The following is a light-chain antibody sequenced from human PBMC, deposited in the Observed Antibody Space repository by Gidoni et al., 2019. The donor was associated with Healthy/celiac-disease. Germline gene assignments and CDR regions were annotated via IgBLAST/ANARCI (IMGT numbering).Light chain of an antibody. CDR2: AAS. CDR3: QQSYSTPRCS. Sequence: DIQMTQSPSSLSASVGDRVTITCRASQSISSYLHWYQQKPGKAPKRLIYAASSLQSGVPSRFSGSGSGTDFTLTISSLQPEDFATYYCQQSYSTPRCSFGQGTKLEIK. J-gene: IGKJ2*04. V-gene: IGKV1-39*01. CDR1: QSISSY.